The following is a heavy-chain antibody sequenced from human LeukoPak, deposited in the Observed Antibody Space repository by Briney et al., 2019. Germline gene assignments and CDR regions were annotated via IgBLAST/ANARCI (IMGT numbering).Heavy chain of an antibody. CDR1: GFTFNISA. J-gene: IGHJ6*03. D-gene: IGHD5-12*01. CDR2: IGGSGGST. Sequence: GGSLRLSCAASGFTFNISAMSWFRQAPGKGLECGSPIGGSGGSTYYADSVKGRVTISRDNSKNTLYLQMNSLRAEDTAVYYCARDARFSGYDNYNYYYMDVWGKGTTVTISS. CDR3: ARDARFSGYDNYNYYYMDV. V-gene: IGHV3-23*01.